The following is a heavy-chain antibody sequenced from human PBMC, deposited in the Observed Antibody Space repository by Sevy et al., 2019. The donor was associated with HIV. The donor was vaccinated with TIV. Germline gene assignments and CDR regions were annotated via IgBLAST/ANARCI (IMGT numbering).Heavy chain of an antibody. V-gene: IGHV3-21*06. CDR1: GFTFSSYS. Sequence: GGSLRLSCAASGFTFSSYSMNWVRQAPGKGLEWVSSISSSSSYIYYADSMKGRFTISRDNAKNSLYLQMNSLGAEDTAGYYCARTSRSSSSGAFDIWGQGTMVTVSS. CDR3: ARTSRSSSSGAFDI. J-gene: IGHJ3*02. D-gene: IGHD6-6*01. CDR2: ISSSSSYI.